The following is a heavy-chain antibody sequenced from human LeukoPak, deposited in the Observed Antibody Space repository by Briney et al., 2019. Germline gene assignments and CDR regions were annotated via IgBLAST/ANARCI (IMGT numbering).Heavy chain of an antibody. Sequence: GGSLRLSCAASGFTFSNAWMSWVRQAPGKGLEWVGRIKSKTDGGTTDYAAPVKGRFTISRDDSKNTLYLQMNSLRAEDTAVYYCAKERYYGSGRSFYDYWGQGTLVTVSS. J-gene: IGHJ4*02. CDR3: AKERYYGSGRSFYDY. V-gene: IGHV3-15*01. CDR1: GFTFSNAW. CDR2: IKSKTDGGTT. D-gene: IGHD3-10*01.